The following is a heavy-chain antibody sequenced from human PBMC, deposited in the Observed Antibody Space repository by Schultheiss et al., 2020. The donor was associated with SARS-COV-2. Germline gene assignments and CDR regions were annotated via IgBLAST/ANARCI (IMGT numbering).Heavy chain of an antibody. CDR2: IWYDGSNK. CDR1: GFTFSSYG. D-gene: IGHD5-12*01. Sequence: GGSLRLSCAASGFTFSSYGMHWVRQAPGKGLEWVAVIWYDGSNKYYADSVKGRFTISRDNSKNTLFLQMNSLRDDDSAIYYCAKNSGWLASWGQGILVTVSS. V-gene: IGHV3-33*06. J-gene: IGHJ5*02. CDR3: AKNSGWLAS.